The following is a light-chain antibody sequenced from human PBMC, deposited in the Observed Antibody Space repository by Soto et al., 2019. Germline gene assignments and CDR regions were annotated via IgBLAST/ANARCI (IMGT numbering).Light chain of an antibody. J-gene: IGLJ3*02. CDR1: SSDVGGYKY. CDR3: SSYVVSYNWV. V-gene: IGLV2-8*01. Sequence: QSALTQPASVSGSPGQSITISCTGTSSDVGGYKYVSWYQQHPGKAPKLMIYQVTKRPSGVPYRFSGSKSGNTASLTVSGLQAEDEADYYCSSYVVSYNWVFGGGTKLTVL. CDR2: QVT.